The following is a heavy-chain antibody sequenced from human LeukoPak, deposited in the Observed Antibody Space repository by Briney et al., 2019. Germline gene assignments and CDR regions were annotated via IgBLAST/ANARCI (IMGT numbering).Heavy chain of an antibody. CDR1: GFTFSGSA. CDR2: IRSTANGYAT. V-gene: IGHV3-73*01. J-gene: IGHJ4*02. D-gene: IGHD2-15*01. CDR3: ARDRLWGYCSGGSCYSDY. Sequence: GGSLRLSCAASGFTFSGSALHWVRQASGKGLEWVGRIRSTANGYATAYAASVKGRFTISRDDSKNTAYLQMDSLKTEDTAVYYCARDRLWGYCSGGSCYSDYWGQGTLVTVSS.